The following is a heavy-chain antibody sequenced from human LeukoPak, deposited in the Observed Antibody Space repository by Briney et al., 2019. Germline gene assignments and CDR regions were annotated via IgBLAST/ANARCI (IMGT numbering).Heavy chain of an antibody. Sequence: SESMSLACAVSARPLSGYFWSWNRPSSGKGLEWIGEIHNSGTTNYNPSLNSRVTISEDTSKTQFSLNLSSVTATATAVFYCARRYYYNMGSFPFDFWGQGTLVTVSS. D-gene: IGHD3-22*01. CDR3: ARRYYYNMGSFPFDF. CDR1: ARPLSGYF. V-gene: IGHV4-34*01. CDR2: IHNSGTT. J-gene: IGHJ4*02.